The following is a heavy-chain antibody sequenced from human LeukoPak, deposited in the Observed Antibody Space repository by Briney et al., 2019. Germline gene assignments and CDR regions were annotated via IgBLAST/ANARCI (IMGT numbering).Heavy chain of an antibody. CDR3: ARGRGGSYHRDNYFDY. CDR1: GGSLSGYY. V-gene: IGHV4-34*01. J-gene: IGHJ4*02. CDR2: INHSGST. Sequence: SETLSLTCAVYGGSLSGYYWSWIRQPPGKGLEWIGEINHSGSTNYNPSLKSRVTISVDTSKNQFSLKLSSVTAADTAVYYCARGRGGSYHRDNYFDYWGQGTLVTVSS. D-gene: IGHD1-26*01.